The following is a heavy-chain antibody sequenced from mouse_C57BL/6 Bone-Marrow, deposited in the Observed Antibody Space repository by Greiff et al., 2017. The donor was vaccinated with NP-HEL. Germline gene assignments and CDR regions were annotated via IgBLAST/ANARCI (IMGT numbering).Heavy chain of an antibody. CDR1: GFTFSSYT. CDR2: ISGGGGNT. D-gene: IGHD2-5*01. J-gene: IGHJ2*01. CDR3: ARHSRSNEGFDY. Sequence: EVKLMESGGGLVKPGGSLKLSCAASGFTFSSYTMSWVRQTPEKRLEWVATISGGGGNTYYPDSVKGRFTISRDNAKNTLYLQRSSLRSEDTALYYCARHSRSNEGFDYCGQGTTLTVSS. V-gene: IGHV5-9*01.